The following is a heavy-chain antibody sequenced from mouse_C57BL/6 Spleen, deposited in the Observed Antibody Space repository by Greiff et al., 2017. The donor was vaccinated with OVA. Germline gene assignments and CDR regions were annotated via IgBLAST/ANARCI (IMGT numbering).Heavy chain of an antibody. Sequence: QVQLQQPGAELVKPGASVKLSCKASGYTFTSYWMHWVKQRPGQGLEWIGMIHPNSGSTNYNEKFKSKATLTVDKSSSTAYMQLSSLTSEDSAVYYCARLWNFSYAMDYWGQGTSVAVSS. V-gene: IGHV1-64*01. CDR3: ARLWNFSYAMDY. CDR2: IHPNSGST. CDR1: GYTFTSYW. J-gene: IGHJ4*01.